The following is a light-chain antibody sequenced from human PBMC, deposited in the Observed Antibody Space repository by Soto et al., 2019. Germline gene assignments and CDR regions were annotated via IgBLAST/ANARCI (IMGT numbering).Light chain of an antibody. J-gene: IGLJ1*01. Sequence: QSVLTQPASVSGSPGQSITISCTGTSSDVGAYNHVSWFQQHPGKAPKLMIYDVSDRPSGVSNRFSGSKSGNTASLTISGLQAEDEADYYCNSYTSNNTQVFGTGTKLTVL. CDR1: SSDVGAYNH. CDR3: NSYTSNNTQV. CDR2: DVS. V-gene: IGLV2-14*03.